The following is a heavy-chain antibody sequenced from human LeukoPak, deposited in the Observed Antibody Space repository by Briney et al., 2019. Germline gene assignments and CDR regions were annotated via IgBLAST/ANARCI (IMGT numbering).Heavy chain of an antibody. Sequence: GGSLRLSCTASEFTFSSYGMHWVRQAPGKGLEWVAFIRYDGSNEYYADSVKGRFTISRDNFKNTLYLQMNSLRAEDTAVYYCAKDLNRNYLYYMDVWGKGTTVTVSS. CDR1: EFTFSSYG. CDR2: IRYDGSNE. D-gene: IGHD1-14*01. V-gene: IGHV3-30*02. CDR3: AKDLNRNYLYYMDV. J-gene: IGHJ6*03.